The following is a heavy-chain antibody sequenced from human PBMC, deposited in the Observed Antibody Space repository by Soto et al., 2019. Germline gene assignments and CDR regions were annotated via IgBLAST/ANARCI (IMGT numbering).Heavy chain of an antibody. CDR3: ASQSLYSSSGLIYYYYGMDV. CDR1: GGSINSAGYY. V-gene: IGHV4-31*03. D-gene: IGHD6-6*01. CDR2: IFYSGSA. J-gene: IGHJ6*02. Sequence: SETLSLTCNVTGGSINSAGYYWSWIRQVPGKGLEWIGYIFYSGSAYYHPSLKSRASISVDRSKNQFSLKVNSVTAADTAVYYCASQSLYSSSGLIYYYYGMDVWGQGTTVTVSS.